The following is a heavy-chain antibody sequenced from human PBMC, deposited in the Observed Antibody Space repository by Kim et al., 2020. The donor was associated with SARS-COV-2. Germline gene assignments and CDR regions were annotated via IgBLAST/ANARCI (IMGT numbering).Heavy chain of an antibody. J-gene: IGHJ4*01. D-gene: IGHD1-26*01. CDR3: VKGTRWELHLGGNDY. V-gene: IGHV3-30*18. Sequence: GGSLRLSCVASGFTFSSYGMHWVRQAPGKGLEWVAVISYDGSTTYYADSVKGRFTISRDNSKNTLYLHMNSLRAEDTAVYYCVKGTRWELHLGGNDYWA. CDR2: ISYDGSTT. CDR1: GFTFSSYG.